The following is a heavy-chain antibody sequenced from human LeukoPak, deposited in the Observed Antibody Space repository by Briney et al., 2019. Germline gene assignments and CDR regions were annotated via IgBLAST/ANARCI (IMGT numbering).Heavy chain of an antibody. J-gene: IGHJ6*02. V-gene: IGHV3-30*02. CDR2: IRYDGSNK. CDR3: ARIAALYYYYGMDV. CDR1: GFTFSSYG. Sequence: PGGSLRLSCAASGFTFSSYGMHWVRQAPGKGLEWVAFIRYDGSNKYYADSVKGRFTISRDNSKNTLYLQMNSLRAEDTAVYYCARIAALYYYYGMDVWGQGTTVTVSS. D-gene: IGHD6-13*01.